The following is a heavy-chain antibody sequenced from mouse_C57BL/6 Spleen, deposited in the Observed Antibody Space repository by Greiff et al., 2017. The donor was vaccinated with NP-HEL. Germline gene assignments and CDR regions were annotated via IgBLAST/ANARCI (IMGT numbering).Heavy chain of an antibody. CDR2: IWTGGGT. J-gene: IGHJ4*01. V-gene: IGHV2-9-1*01. CDR1: GFSLTSYA. Sequence: VKLMESGPGLVAPSQSLSITCTVSGFSLTSYAISWVRQPPGKGLEWLGVIWTGGGTNYNSALKSRLSISKDNSKSQVFLKMNSLQTDDTARYYCARSGGSLYYYAMDYWGQGTSVTVSS. D-gene: IGHD1-1*01. CDR3: ARSGGSLYYYAMDY.